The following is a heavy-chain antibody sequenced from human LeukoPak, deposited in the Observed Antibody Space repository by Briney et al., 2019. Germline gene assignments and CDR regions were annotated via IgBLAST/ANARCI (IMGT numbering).Heavy chain of an antibody. V-gene: IGHV4-39*01. CDR3: ARHFDF. CDR1: GDSISSSDSY. CDR2: ISYSGST. J-gene: IGHJ4*02. Sequence: SETLSLSCSVSGDSISSSDSYWGWIRQPPGKGLEWIGTISYSGSTYYNPSLKSRVAISVDTSKNQFSLKLNSVTAADTAVYYCARHFDFWGQGTLVPVSS.